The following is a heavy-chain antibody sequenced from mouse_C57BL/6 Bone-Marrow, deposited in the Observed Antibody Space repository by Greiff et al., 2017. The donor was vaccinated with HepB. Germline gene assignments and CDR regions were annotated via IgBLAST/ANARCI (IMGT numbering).Heavy chain of an antibody. Sequence: EVQLQQSGPELVKPGASVKISCKASGYTFTDYYMNWVKQSHGKSLEWIGDINPNNGGTSYNQKFKGKATLTVDKSSSTAYMELRSLTSEDSAVYYCARPYTLPYYYGSSYVFAYWGQGTLVTVSA. D-gene: IGHD1-1*01. CDR2: INPNNGGT. V-gene: IGHV1-26*01. CDR1: GYTFTDYY. CDR3: ARPYTLPYYYGSSYVFAY. J-gene: IGHJ3*01.